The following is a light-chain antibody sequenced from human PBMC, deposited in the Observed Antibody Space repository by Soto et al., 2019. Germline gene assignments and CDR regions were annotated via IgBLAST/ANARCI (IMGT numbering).Light chain of an antibody. J-gene: IGKJ2*01. CDR2: GAS. Sequence: EIVLPQSPGTLSLSPGERATLSCRASQSVSSSYLAWYQQKPGQAPRLLIFGASSRATGIPDRFSGSGPGTDFSLTISRLEPEDCAVYYCQQYGSPPPDTFGQGTKLEIK. CDR3: QQYGSPPPDT. CDR1: QSVSSSY. V-gene: IGKV3-20*01.